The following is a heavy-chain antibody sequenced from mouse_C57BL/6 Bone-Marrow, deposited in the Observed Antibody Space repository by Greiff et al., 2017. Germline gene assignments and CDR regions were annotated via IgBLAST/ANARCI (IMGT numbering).Heavy chain of an antibody. Sequence: QVQLQQPGAELVKPGASVKLSCKASGYTFTSYWLQWVKQRPGQGLEWIGEIDPSDSYTNYNQKFKGKATLTVDTSSSTAYMQLSSLTSEDSAVYYCAREDGYYSAWFAYWGQGTLVTVSA. V-gene: IGHV1-50*01. J-gene: IGHJ3*01. D-gene: IGHD2-3*01. CDR1: GYTFTSYW. CDR2: IDPSDSYT. CDR3: AREDGYYSAWFAY.